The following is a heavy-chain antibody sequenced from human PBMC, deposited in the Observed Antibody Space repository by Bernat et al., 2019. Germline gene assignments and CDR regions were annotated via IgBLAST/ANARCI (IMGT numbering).Heavy chain of an antibody. CDR2: IKSKTDGGTT. CDR1: GFTFSNAW. V-gene: IGHV3-15*07. Sequence: EVQLVESGGGLVKPGGSLRLSCAASGFTFSNAWMNWVRQAPGKGLEWVGRIKSKTDGGTTDYAAPAKGESTISRNDTKNTLYRQMSSRKTEATAVYYGTTVGSGSPLGGMDVGAQGTTFPVSS. D-gene: IGHD1-26*01. J-gene: IGHJ6*02. CDR3: TTVGSGSPLGGMDV.